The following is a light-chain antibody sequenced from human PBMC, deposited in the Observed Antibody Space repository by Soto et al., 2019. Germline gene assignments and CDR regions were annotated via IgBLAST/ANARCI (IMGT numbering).Light chain of an antibody. Sequence: DIVMTQTPLSLSVIPGQPASVSCRSNHSLLHTDGRTYLYWYLQKPGQPPQLLIYEVSSRLSGVPDRFSGSGSGTDFTLKIKRXEAEDVGVYFCMQSMQLPITFGQGTRLEIK. CDR3: MQSMQLPIT. CDR2: EVS. J-gene: IGKJ5*01. V-gene: IGKV2D-29*01. CDR1: HSLLHTDGRTY.